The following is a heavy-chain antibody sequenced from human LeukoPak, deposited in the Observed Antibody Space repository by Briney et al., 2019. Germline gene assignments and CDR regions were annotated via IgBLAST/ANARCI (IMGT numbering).Heavy chain of an antibody. D-gene: IGHD5-12*01. V-gene: IGHV3-23*01. J-gene: IGHJ4*02. CDR3: AKSYNGYESKPDY. Sequence: GSLRLSCAASGFTFSSYAMSWVRQAPGKGLEWVSSISNSGGRTFYTDSVKGRFTISRDNSKITLYLQMNSLRAEDTAAYYCAKSYNGYESKPDYWGQGTLVTVSS. CDR1: GFTFSSYA. CDR2: ISNSGGRT.